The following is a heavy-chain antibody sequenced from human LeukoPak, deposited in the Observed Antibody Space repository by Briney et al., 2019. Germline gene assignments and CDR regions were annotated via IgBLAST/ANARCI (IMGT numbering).Heavy chain of an antibody. J-gene: IGHJ4*02. V-gene: IGHV4-39*01. CDR3: VRLDYDFWSGSLDY. CDR1: GDSISNSNCY. CDR2: VYYSGSP. D-gene: IGHD3-3*01. Sequence: PSETLSLTCTVSGDSISNSNCYWGWIRQPPGKGLVWIGSVYYSGSPYYNPSLKSRVTMFVGTSKNQFSLKLSSVTAADTAVYFCVRLDYDFWSGSLDYWGQGTLVTVSS.